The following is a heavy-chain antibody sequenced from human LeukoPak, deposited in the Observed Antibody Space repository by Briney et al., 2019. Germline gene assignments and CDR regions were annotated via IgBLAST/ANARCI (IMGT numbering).Heavy chain of an antibody. CDR2: INHSGST. Sequence: PSETLSLTCAVYGGSFSGYYWSWIRQPPGKGLEPIGEINHSGSTNYNPSLKSRVTISVDTSKNQFSLKLSSVTAADTAVYYCARVPYKGRPESEQLVNHWFDPWGQGTLVTVSS. D-gene: IGHD6-6*01. CDR1: GGSFSGYY. CDR3: ARVPYKGRPESEQLVNHWFDP. J-gene: IGHJ5*02. V-gene: IGHV4-34*01.